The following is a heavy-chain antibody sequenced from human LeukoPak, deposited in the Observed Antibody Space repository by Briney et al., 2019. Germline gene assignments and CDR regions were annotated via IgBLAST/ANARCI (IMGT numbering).Heavy chain of an antibody. CDR2: IFYTGTT. CDR1: GGSISSFY. Sequence: KSSETLSLTCTVSGGSISSFYWSWIRQPPGKGLEYIGYIFYTGTTNCNPSLESRVTISVDTSKNQFSLTLRSVTAADTAVYYCARRTTPRRGESDYWGQGTLVTVSS. CDR3: ARRTTPRRGESDY. J-gene: IGHJ4*02. D-gene: IGHD3-16*01. V-gene: IGHV4-59*08.